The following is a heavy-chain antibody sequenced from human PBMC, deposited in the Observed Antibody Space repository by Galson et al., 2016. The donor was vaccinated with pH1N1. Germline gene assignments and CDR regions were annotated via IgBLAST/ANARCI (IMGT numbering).Heavy chain of an antibody. D-gene: IGHD6-13*01. CDR2: IQIRGVT. CDR3: ATSAAGTSDYYYGLDV. V-gene: IGHV4-4*07. J-gene: IGHJ6*02. CDR1: GGSISGYF. Sequence: SETLSLTCTVSGGSISGYFWSWVRQPAGKGLEWIGRIQIRGVTNYNPSLKSRVAMSVDTSNNQFSLMLSSVTAADTAVYYCATSAAGTSDYYYGLDVWGQGTSVTVSS.